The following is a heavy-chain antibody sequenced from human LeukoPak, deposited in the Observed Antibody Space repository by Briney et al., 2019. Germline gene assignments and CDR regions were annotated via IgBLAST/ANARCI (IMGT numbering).Heavy chain of an antibody. CDR3: ARDGAVAGYVTFDP. CDR1: GYTFTTYA. V-gene: IGHV1-69*04. D-gene: IGHD6-19*01. CDR2: IIPILGIA. J-gene: IGHJ5*02. Sequence: ASVKVSCKASGYTFTTYAINWVRQAPGQGLEWMGRIIPILGIANYAQKFQGRVTITRDTSASTAYMELSSLRSEDTAVYYCARDGAVAGYVTFDPWGQGTLVTVSS.